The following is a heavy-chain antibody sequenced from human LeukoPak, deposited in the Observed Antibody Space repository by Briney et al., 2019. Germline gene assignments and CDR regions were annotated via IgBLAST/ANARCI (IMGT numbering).Heavy chain of an antibody. CDR3: AKGDDYGGNSAFDY. V-gene: IGHV3-30*18. CDR2: ISYDGSDK. D-gene: IGHD4-23*01. Sequence: PGGSLRLSCVASGFTFSRNAMHWVRQAPGKGPEWVAIISYDGSDKYYADSVKGRFTISRDNSKNTLYLQMNSLNSEDTAVYYCAKGDDYGGNSAFDYWGQGTLVTVSS. CDR1: GFTFSRNA. J-gene: IGHJ4*02.